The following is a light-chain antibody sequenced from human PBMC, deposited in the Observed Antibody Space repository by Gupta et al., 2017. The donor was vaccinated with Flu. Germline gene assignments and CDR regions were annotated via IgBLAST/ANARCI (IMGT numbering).Light chain of an antibody. CDR2: AAS. J-gene: IGKJ1*01. Sequence: AIRMTQSPSPFSASTGDRVTITCRASQGISTYLAWYQQKPGKAPKLLIYAASTLQSGVPSRFSGSGSGTDFTLTISCLQSEDFATYYCQQYYSNSWTFGQGTRVEIK. CDR1: QGISTY. CDR3: QQYYSNSWT. V-gene: IGKV1-8*01.